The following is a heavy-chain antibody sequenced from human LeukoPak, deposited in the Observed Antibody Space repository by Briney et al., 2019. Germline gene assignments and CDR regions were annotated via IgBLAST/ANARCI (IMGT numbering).Heavy chain of an antibody. J-gene: IGHJ4*02. Sequence: GGSLRLSCAASGFTVSDYSMSWVRQAPGKGLEWVSYISSSGSTIYYADSVKGRFTISRDNAKNSLYLQMNSLRAEDTAVYYCARSLWSGWSDYWGQGTLVTVSS. D-gene: IGHD3-3*01. CDR2: ISSSGSTI. V-gene: IGHV3-11*04. CDR3: ARSLWSGWSDY. CDR1: GFTVSDYS.